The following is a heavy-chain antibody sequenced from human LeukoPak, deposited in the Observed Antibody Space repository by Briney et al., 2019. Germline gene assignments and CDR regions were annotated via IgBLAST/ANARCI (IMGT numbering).Heavy chain of an antibody. CDR1: GGSFSGYY. CDR3: ARAPLIAARPSGKYYYYYYMDV. CDR2: INHSGST. Sequence: SETLSLTCAVYGGSFSGYYGSWIRQPPGKGLEWIGEINHSGSTNYNPSLKSRVTISVDTSKNQFSLKLSSVTAADTAVYYCARAPLIAARPSGKYYYYYYMDVWGKGTTVTVS. D-gene: IGHD6-6*01. J-gene: IGHJ6*03. V-gene: IGHV4-34*01.